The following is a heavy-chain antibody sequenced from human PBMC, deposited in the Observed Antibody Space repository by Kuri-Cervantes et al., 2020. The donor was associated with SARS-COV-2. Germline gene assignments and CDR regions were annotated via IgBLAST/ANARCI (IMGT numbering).Heavy chain of an antibody. V-gene: IGHV4-34*01. D-gene: IGHD1-26*01. J-gene: IGHJ5*02. CDR1: GGSISSYY. CDR2: INHSGST. CDR3: ARGRELRGTSAFDP. Sequence: SETLSLTCTVSGGSISSYYWSWIRQPPGKGLEWIGEINHSGSTNYNPSLKSRVTISVDTSKNQFSLKLSAVTAADTAVYYCARGRELRGTSAFDPWGQGTLVTVSS.